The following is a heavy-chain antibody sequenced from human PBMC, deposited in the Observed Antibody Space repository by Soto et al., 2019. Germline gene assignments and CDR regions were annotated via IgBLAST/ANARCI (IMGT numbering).Heavy chain of an antibody. CDR1: GYTFTGYH. Sequence: GASVKVSCKASGYTFTGYHSHWVRQAPGQGLEWMGWINPNSGATEYAQKFQGRVTMTGDTSISTAYMEVSRLRSDDTAVYHCARYNSAWNDYWGQGTLVTVSS. J-gene: IGHJ4*02. CDR2: INPNSGAT. V-gene: IGHV1-2*02. D-gene: IGHD6-19*01. CDR3: ARYNSAWNDY.